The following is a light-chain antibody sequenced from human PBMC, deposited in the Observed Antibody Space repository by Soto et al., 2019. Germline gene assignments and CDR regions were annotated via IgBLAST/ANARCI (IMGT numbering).Light chain of an antibody. Sequence: DIQMTQSPSSLSASVGDRVTITCQASHDIRKYLNWYQQKPGKAPKLLIYDASNMETGVPSRFTGSGSGTDFTFTISRLKPEDIATYYCQQYEIFPITFGQGTRLEIK. CDR2: DAS. J-gene: IGKJ5*01. CDR1: HDIRKY. CDR3: QQYEIFPIT. V-gene: IGKV1-33*01.